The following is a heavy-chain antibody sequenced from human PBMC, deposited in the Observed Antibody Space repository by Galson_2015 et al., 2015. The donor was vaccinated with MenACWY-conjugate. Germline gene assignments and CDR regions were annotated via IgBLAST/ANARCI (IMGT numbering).Heavy chain of an antibody. J-gene: IGHJ4*02. V-gene: IGHV3-7*01. Sequence: SLRLSCAASGFTFSNSWMNWIRQAPGSGLEWVANINPEGSRGTYVDSVKGRFTISRDNAENSVYLEMNCLRPEDTAVFYCAAWTADDNYWAQGTLVTVSS. CDR2: INPEGSRG. CDR3: AAWTADDNY. D-gene: IGHD3/OR15-3a*01. CDR1: GFTFSNSW.